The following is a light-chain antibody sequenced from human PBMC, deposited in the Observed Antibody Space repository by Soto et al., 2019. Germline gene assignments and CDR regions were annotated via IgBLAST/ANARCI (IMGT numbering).Light chain of an antibody. J-gene: IGLJ3*02. CDR1: SSDVGGYNS. CDR3: CSYAGTYTWV. V-gene: IGLV2-11*01. CDR2: DVS. Sequence: QSALTQPRSVSGSPGQSVTISCTGTSSDVGGYNSVSWYQQYPGKAPKLMIYDVSKRPSGVPDRFSGSKSGNAASLTISGLQAEDEADYYCCSYAGTYTWVFGGGTTLTVL.